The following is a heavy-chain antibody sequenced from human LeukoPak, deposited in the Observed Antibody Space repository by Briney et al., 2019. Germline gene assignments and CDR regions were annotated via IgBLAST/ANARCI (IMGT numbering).Heavy chain of an antibody. D-gene: IGHD3-9*01. J-gene: IGHJ4*02. CDR2: ISAYNGNT. CDR3: ASGDYDILTGYFDY. Sequence: GASVKVSCKASGNTFTNHAMNWVRQAPGQGLEWMGWISAYNGNTNYAQKLQGRVTMTTDTSTSTAYMELRSLRSDDTAVYYCASGDYDILTGYFDYWGQGTLVTVSS. V-gene: IGHV1-18*01. CDR1: GNTFTNHA.